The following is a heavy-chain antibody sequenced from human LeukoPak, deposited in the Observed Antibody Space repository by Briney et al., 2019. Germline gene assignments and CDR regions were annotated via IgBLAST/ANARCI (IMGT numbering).Heavy chain of an antibody. CDR1: GFTFSSYS. Sequence: GGPLRLSCAASGFTFSSYSMNWVRQAPGKGLEWVSAISGSGGSTYYADSVKGRFTTSRDNSKNTLYLQMNSLRAEDTAVYYCAKALGYYGSGSYLDYWGQGTLVTVSS. D-gene: IGHD3-10*01. CDR2: ISGSGGST. CDR3: AKALGYYGSGSYLDY. V-gene: IGHV3-23*01. J-gene: IGHJ4*02.